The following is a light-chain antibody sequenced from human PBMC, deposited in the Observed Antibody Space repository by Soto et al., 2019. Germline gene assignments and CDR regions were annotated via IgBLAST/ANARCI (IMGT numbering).Light chain of an antibody. V-gene: IGKV3-20*01. Sequence: EIVMTQSPATLSVSPGERVTLSCRASQSVSSSYLAWYQHKPGQAPRLLIYGTSSRATGIPDRFSASGTGTDFTLTISRLEPEDFAVYYCQQYSASPRTFGQGTKVDI. CDR1: QSVSSSY. J-gene: IGKJ1*01. CDR3: QQYSASPRT. CDR2: GTS.